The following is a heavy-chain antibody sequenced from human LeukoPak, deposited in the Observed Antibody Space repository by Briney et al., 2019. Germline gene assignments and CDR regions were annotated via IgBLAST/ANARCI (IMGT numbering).Heavy chain of an antibody. D-gene: IGHD5-24*01. CDR2: IKQDGSEK. Sequence: GGSLRLSCAASGFTFSSYWMSWVRQAPGKGLEWVANIKQDGSEKYYVDSVKGRFTISRDNAKNSLYLQMNSLRAEDTAVYYCARDSRWLQLRRLNYFDYWGQGTLVTVSS. V-gene: IGHV3-7*01. CDR3: ARDSRWLQLRRLNYFDY. CDR1: GFTFSSYW. J-gene: IGHJ4*02.